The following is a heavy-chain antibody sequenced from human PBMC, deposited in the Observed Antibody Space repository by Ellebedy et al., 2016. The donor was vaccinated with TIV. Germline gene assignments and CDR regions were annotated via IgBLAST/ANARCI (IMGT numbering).Heavy chain of an antibody. CDR2: IIPIFGTA. D-gene: IGHD2-2*01. Sequence: SVKVSCXASGGTFSSYAISWVRQAPGKGLEWMGGIIPIFGTANYAQKFQGRVTITADESTSTAYMELSSLRSEDTAVYYCGKEVGYCSSTSCQARLIRDYYYGMDVWGQGTTVTVSS. CDR3: GKEVGYCSSTSCQARLIRDYYYGMDV. CDR1: GGTFSSYA. J-gene: IGHJ6*02. V-gene: IGHV1-69*13.